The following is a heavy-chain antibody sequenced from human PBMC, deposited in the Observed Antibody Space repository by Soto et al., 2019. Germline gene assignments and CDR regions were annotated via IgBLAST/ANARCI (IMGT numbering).Heavy chain of an antibody. CDR3: AKVRDYVWGSYRPNNWFDP. CDR2: ISGSGGST. D-gene: IGHD3-16*02. CDR1: GFTFSSYA. V-gene: IGHV3-23*01. Sequence: GGSLRLSCADSGFTFSSYAMSWVRQAPGKGLEWVSAISGSGGSTYHADSVKGRFTISRDNSKNTLYLQMNSLRAEDTAVYYCAKVRDYVWGSYRPNNWFDPWGQGTLVPVSS. J-gene: IGHJ5*02.